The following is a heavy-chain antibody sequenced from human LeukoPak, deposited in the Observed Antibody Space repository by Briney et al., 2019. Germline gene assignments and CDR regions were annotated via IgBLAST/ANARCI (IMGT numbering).Heavy chain of an antibody. D-gene: IGHD1-26*01. CDR2: IRGGGAST. Sequence: GGSLTLSCAAYAFTPSSYAMSCVRQAPGKGLDWLSAIRGGGASTFYGDFVKGWVTISRDKSKITRYLQMNSLSAEVTAVYYCAKGSMGVGAPNPYYYYYRDVWGKGTTVTVSS. CDR1: AFTPSSYA. CDR3: AKGSMGVGAPNPYYYYYRDV. J-gene: IGHJ6*03. V-gene: IGHV3-23*01.